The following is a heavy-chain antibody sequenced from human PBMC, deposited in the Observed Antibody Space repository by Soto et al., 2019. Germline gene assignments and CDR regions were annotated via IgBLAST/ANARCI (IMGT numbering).Heavy chain of an antibody. CDR1: GGSISSSSYY. D-gene: IGHD2-2*01. CDR2: FYYSGST. J-gene: IGHJ4*02. CDR3: AETGQLLWGHFDY. V-gene: IGHV4-39*01. Sequence: QLQLQESGPGLVKPSETLSLTCTVSGGSISSSSYYWGWIRQPPGKGLEWIGSFYYSGSTSYNPSLKSRVTISVDTSKNQFSLKLSSVTAADTAVYYGAETGQLLWGHFDYWGQGTLVTVSS.